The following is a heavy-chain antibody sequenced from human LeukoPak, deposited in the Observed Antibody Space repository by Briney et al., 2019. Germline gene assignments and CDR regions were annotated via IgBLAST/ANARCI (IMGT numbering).Heavy chain of an antibody. Sequence: PGGSLRLSCVASGFTFSNYWMSWVRQTPGKGLEWVANIKQDGSEKYYVDSVKGRFTISRDNSKNSLFLEMNSLRSEDTALYYCAKDTPLFYHYYGIDVWGQGTTVTVSS. CDR3: AKDTPLFYHYYGIDV. CDR2: IKQDGSEK. V-gene: IGHV3-7*03. J-gene: IGHJ6*02. CDR1: GFTFSNYW.